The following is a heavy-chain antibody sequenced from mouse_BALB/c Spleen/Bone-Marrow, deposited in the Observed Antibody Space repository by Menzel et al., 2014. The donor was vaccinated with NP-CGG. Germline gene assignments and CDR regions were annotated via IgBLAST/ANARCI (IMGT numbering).Heavy chain of an antibody. J-gene: IGHJ3*01. Sequence: EVKVEESGGGLVQPGGSLRLSCATSGFTFTDYYMSWVRQPPGKALEWLGFIRNKANGYTTEYSASVKGRFTISRDNSQSILYLQMNTLRAEDSATYYCARDGPWFAYWGQGTLVTVSA. CDR3: ARDGPWFAY. CDR2: IRNKANGYTT. V-gene: IGHV7-3*02. CDR1: GFTFTDYY.